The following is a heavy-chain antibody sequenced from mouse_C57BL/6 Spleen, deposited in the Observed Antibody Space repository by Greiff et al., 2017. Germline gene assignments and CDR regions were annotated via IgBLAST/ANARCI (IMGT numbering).Heavy chain of an antibody. CDR1: GFTFSSYA. D-gene: IGHD2-3*01. CDR2: ISDGGSYT. J-gene: IGHJ2*01. V-gene: IGHV5-4*01. CDR3: ARDDGSRFDY. Sequence: DVQLVESGGGLVKPGGSLKLSCAASGFTFSSYAMSWVRQTPEKRLEWVATISDGGSYTYYPDNVKGRFTISRENDKNNLYLQMSHLKSEETTMYYCARDDGSRFDYWGQGTTRAVSS.